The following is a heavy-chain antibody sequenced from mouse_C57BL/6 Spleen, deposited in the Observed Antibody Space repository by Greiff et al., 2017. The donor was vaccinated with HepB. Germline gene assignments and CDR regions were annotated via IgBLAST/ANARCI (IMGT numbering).Heavy chain of an antibody. D-gene: IGHD2-3*01. Sequence: EVQLQQSGAELVRPGASVKLSCTASGFNIKDYYMHWVKQRPEQGLEWIGRIDPEDGDTEYAPKFQGKATMTADTSSNTAYLQLSSLTSEDTDVYYCTTMGWLPYWCFDVWGTGTTVTVSS. CDR3: TTMGWLPYWCFDV. J-gene: IGHJ1*03. CDR2: IDPEDGDT. V-gene: IGHV14-1*01. CDR1: GFNIKDYY.